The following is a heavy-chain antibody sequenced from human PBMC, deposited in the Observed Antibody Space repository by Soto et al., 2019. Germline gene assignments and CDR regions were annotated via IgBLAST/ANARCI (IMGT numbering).Heavy chain of an antibody. Sequence: SGPTLVNPTQTLTLTCTFSGFSLSTSGMCVSWNRQPPGKALEWLALIDWDDDKYYSTSLKTRLTISKDTSKNQVVLTMTNMDPVDTATYYCAXIIREPVDYYYYYGMDVWGQGTTVTVSS. CDR1: GFSLSTSGMC. CDR3: AXIIREPVDYYYYYGMDV. CDR2: IDWDDDK. J-gene: IGHJ6*02. V-gene: IGHV2-70*01. D-gene: IGHD3-3*02.